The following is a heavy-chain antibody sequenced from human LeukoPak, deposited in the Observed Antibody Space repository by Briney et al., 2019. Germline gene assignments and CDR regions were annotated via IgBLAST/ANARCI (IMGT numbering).Heavy chain of an antibody. Sequence: ASVTVSFKASGGTLSSYAISWVRQAPGQGLEWMGGIIPIFGTANYAQKFQGRVTITADKSTSTAYMELSSLRSEDTAVYYCARGYYDSSGYSEIWGQGTMVTVSS. V-gene: IGHV1-69*06. J-gene: IGHJ3*02. CDR1: GGTLSSYA. CDR3: ARGYYDSSGYSEI. D-gene: IGHD3-22*01. CDR2: IIPIFGTA.